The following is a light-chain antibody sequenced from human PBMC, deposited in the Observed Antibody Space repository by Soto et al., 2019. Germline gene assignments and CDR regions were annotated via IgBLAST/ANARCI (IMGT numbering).Light chain of an antibody. J-gene: IGKJ5*01. CDR1: RGISSY. CDR3: QQLNCYRQT. V-gene: IGKV1-9*01. CDR2: AAS. Sequence: IQLTQSPSSLSASVGDRVTITCQASRGISSYLAWYQQKPGKPPKLLVYAASTLQSGVPSRVSGSGSEPDFTRTIGSLLPEGSATYFCQQLNCYRQTFGQGTRLEIK.